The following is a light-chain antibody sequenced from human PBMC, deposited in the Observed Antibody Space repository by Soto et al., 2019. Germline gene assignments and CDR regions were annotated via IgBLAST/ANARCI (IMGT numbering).Light chain of an antibody. V-gene: IGLV2-8*01. Sequence: QYVLTQPPSASGSPGQSVTISCTGTSRDVGGYNYVSWYQPHPGKASKLMIYEVFKRPSGFPYRFSGSRSGNTASLTVFGLQAEDEADYYCSSYAGSKNYVFGTGTKVTVL. CDR2: EVF. CDR1: SRDVGGYNY. CDR3: SSYAGSKNYV. J-gene: IGLJ1*01.